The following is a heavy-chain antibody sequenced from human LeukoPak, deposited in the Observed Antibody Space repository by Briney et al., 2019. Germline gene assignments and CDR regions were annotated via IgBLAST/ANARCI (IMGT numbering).Heavy chain of an antibody. CDR2: ISYDGSNK. CDR3: ARGPIGYSSGWYEIDY. D-gene: IGHD6-13*01. J-gene: IGHJ4*02. Sequence: PGGSLRLSCAASGFTFSSYWMSWVRQAPGKGLEWVAVISYDGSNKYYADSVKGRFTISRDNSKNTLYLQMNSLRAEDTAVYYCARGPIGYSSGWYEIDYWGQGTLVTVSS. V-gene: IGHV3-30-3*01. CDR1: GFTFSSYW.